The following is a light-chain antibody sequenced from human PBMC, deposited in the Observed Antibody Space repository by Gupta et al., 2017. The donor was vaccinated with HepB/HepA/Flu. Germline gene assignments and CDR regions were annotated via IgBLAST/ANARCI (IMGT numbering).Light chain of an antibody. Sequence: QTVVTPEPSLAVSPGGTATPTCASSTGAVTSGNHPNWFQQEPGQATRALIYSKRNKHSWTPSRFLGSLLGGKTALTLSGVQPEDEADYYCLLYYGGTRVFGTGTKVTVL. CDR2: SKR. CDR3: LLYYGGTRV. J-gene: IGLJ1*01. CDR1: TGAVTSGNH. V-gene: IGLV7-43*01.